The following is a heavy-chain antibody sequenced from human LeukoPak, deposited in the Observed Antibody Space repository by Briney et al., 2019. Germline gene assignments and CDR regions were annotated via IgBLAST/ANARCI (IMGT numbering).Heavy chain of an antibody. CDR3: AREKQQLVLDY. Sequence: GGSLRLSCSTPGFPFSSYAMHRVRQAPGKGLEWVAAISYDGSNKYYADYVKGRFTISRDNSKNTLYLQMNSLRAEDTAVYYCAREKQQLVLDYWGQGTLVTVSS. V-gene: IGHV3-30-3*01. J-gene: IGHJ4*02. D-gene: IGHD6-13*01. CDR2: ISYDGSNK. CDR1: GFPFSSYA.